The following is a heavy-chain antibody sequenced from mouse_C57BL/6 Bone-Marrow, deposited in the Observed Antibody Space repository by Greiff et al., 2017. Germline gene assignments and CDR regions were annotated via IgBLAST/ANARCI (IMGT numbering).Heavy chain of an antibody. CDR3: TPSMTTVVDFDV. J-gene: IGHJ1*03. V-gene: IGHV14-4*01. CDR2: IDPENGDT. Sequence: VQLKESGAELVRPGASVKLSCTASGFNIKDDYMHWVKQRPEQGLEWIGWIDPENGDTEYASKFQGKATITADTSSNTAYLQLSSLTSEDTAVYYCTPSMTTVVDFDVWGTGTTVTVSS. D-gene: IGHD1-1*01. CDR1: GFNIKDDY.